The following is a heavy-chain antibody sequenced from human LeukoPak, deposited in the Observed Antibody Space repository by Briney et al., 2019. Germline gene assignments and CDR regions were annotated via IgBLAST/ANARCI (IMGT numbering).Heavy chain of an antibody. J-gene: IGHJ4*02. CDR3: ARHLTWLLPYFDY. CDR1: GGSISSSGYY. D-gene: IGHD3-22*01. CDR2: IYYSGNT. Sequence: SETLSLTCTVSGGSISSSGYYWGWIRQPPGKGLEWIGSIYYSGNTYYNPSLKSRVIMSIDTSKNQFSLKVNSVTATDTAVYYCARHLTWLLPYFDYWGQGTLVTVSS. V-gene: IGHV4-39*01.